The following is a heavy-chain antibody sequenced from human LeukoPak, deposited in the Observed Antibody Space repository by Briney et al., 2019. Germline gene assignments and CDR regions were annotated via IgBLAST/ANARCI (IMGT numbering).Heavy chain of an antibody. D-gene: IGHD5-18*01. V-gene: IGHV4-59*01. CDR3: ARARGYSYAYDY. Sequence: SETLSLTCTVSGGSISSYYWSWIRQPPGKGLEWIGYIYYSGSTNYNPSLKSRVTISVDTSKNQFSLKLSSGTASDTAIYYCARARGYSYAYDYWGQGTLVTVSS. J-gene: IGHJ4*02. CDR1: GGSISSYY. CDR2: IYYSGST.